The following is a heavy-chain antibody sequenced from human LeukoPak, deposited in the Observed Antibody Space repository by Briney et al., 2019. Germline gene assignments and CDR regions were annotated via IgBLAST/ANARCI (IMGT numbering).Heavy chain of an antibody. J-gene: IGHJ3*02. V-gene: IGHV4-59*11. Sequence: PSETLSLTCTVSGVSISSHYWSWIRQPPGKGLEYIGYIYYSGSTNYNPSLKSRVTISVDTSKNQFSLKLSSVTAADTAVYYCARGPDIVVVPAAKRDAFDIWGQGTMVTVSS. D-gene: IGHD2-2*01. CDR1: GVSISSHY. CDR2: IYYSGST. CDR3: ARGPDIVVVPAAKRDAFDI.